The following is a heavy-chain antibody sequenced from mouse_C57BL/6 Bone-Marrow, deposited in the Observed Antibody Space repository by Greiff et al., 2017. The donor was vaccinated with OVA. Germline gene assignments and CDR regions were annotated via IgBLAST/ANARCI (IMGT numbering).Heavy chain of an antibody. CDR3: VTPHDSPYAMDY. Sequence: EVKLMESGGGLVQPKGSLKLSCAASGFSFNTYAMNWVRQAPGKGLEWVARIRSKSNNYATYYADSVKDRFTISRDDSESMLYLQMNNLKTEDTAMYYCVTPHDSPYAMDYRGQGTSVTVSS. J-gene: IGHJ4*01. CDR2: IRSKSNNYAT. D-gene: IGHD2-4*01. CDR1: GFSFNTYA. V-gene: IGHV10-1*01.